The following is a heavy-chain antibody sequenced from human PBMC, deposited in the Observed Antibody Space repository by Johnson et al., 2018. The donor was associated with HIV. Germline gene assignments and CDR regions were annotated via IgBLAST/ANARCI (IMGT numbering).Heavy chain of an antibody. CDR2: IWYDGSNI. V-gene: IGHV3-33*06. CDR1: GFTFSSYG. J-gene: IGHJ3*02. D-gene: IGHD3-10*01. Sequence: QVQLVESGGGVVQPGRSLRLSCAASGFTFSSYGMHWVRQAPGTGLEWVAVIWYDGSNIYYADYVKGRSTISRDNYKNTLYLQMNSLRAEDTAVYYCAKQGGSRLHLWVDAFDIWGQGTMVTVSS. CDR3: AKQGGSRLHLWVDAFDI.